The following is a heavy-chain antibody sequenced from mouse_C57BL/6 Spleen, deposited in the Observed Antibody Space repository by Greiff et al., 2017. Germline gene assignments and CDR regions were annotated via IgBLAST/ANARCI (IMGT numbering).Heavy chain of an antibody. D-gene: IGHD3-2*02. CDR1: GYTFTSYW. V-gene: IGHV1-50*01. Sequence: QVQLKESGAELVKPGASVKLSCKASGYTFTSYWMQWVKQRPGQGLEWIGEIDPSDSYTNYNQKFKGKATLTVDTSSSPAYMQLSSLTSEDSAVYYCARRGLDSSGSFDDWGQGTTLTVSS. CDR3: ARRGLDSSGSFDD. CDR2: IDPSDSYT. J-gene: IGHJ2*01.